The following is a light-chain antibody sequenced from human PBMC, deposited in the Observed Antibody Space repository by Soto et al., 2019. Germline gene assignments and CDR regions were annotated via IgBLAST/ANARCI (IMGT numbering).Light chain of an antibody. V-gene: IGKV3-20*01. CDR1: QDVASTY. CDR2: DAS. Sequence: EIVLTQSPGTLSLSPGERATLSCRASQDVASTYLAWYQQKPGQPPRLLIYDASNRAPGIPDRFSGSGSGTDFTLTISRLEPEDFAVYYCQHYGSSPRFIFGPGTKVDIK. CDR3: QHYGSSPRFI. J-gene: IGKJ3*01.